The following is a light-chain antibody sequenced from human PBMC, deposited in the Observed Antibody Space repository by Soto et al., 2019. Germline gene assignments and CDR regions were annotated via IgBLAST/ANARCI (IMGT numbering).Light chain of an antibody. CDR1: SSDVGGYNY. J-gene: IGLJ1*01. V-gene: IGLV2-14*01. CDR2: EVT. Sequence: QSLLTHPASLSDSAGQSITISCTGTSSDVGGYNYVSWYQQHPGKAPKLMIYEVTNRPSGVSNRFSGSKSGNTASLTISGLQAEDEADYYCSSYRSSSTYVFGTGTKVTVL. CDR3: SSYRSSSTYV.